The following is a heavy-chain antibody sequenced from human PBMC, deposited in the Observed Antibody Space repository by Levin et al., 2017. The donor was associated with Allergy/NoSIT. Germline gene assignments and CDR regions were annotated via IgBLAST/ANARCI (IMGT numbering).Heavy chain of an antibody. Sequence: GGSLRLSCEASGFTFTSYAMSWVRQAPGKGLEWVSSISGKGDDTYYADSVKGRFTISRDNSKNTLCLQMDSLRTEDTAVYYCAKGTSMVRGVSDYWGQGTLVTVSS. CDR1: GFTFTSYA. CDR3: AKGTSMVRGVSDY. D-gene: IGHD3-10*01. CDR2: ISGKGDDT. V-gene: IGHV3-23*01. J-gene: IGHJ4*02.